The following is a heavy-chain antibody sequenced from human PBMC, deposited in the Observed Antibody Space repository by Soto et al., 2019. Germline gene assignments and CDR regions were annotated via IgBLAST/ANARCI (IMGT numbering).Heavy chain of an antibody. CDR1: GFTFSSYA. CDR3: AKGPRGTYDSYIWFDP. Sequence: GGSLRLSCSASGFTFSSYAMHLVRQSPGKGLEYVSAISSNGGSTYYADSVKGRFTMSRYNANNSLCLQMSALTAAATAFYSCAKGPRGTYDSYIWFDPRGQATLVTVSS. CDR2: ISSNGGST. D-gene: IGHD3-22*01. V-gene: IGHV3-64D*06. J-gene: IGHJ5*02.